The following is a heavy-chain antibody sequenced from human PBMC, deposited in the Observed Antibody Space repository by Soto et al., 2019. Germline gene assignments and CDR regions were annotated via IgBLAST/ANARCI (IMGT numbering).Heavy chain of an antibody. V-gene: IGHV3-23*01. Sequence: EVQLLESGGGFVQPGGSLRLSCAASGFSFSSLAMSWVRQAPGKGLEWVSSISGRGVDTIYADSVKGRFTISRDNSRNTLYLKVNSLRAEDTAVYYCAKDQTDVTLFDYWGQGTLVTVSS. CDR3: AKDQTDVTLFDY. J-gene: IGHJ4*02. CDR2: ISGRGVDT. D-gene: IGHD2-21*02. CDR1: GFSFSSLA.